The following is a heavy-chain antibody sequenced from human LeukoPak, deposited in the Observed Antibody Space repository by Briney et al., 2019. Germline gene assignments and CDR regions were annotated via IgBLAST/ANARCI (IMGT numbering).Heavy chain of an antibody. V-gene: IGHV3-23*01. CDR2: ISGSGGST. Sequence: GSLRLSCAASGFTFSSYAMSWVRRAPGKGLEWVSAISGSGGSTYYADSVKGRFTISRDNSKNTLYLQMNSLRAEDTAVYYCAKGTILTGYYTGGFDYWGQGTLVTVSS. CDR3: AKGTILTGYYTGGFDY. J-gene: IGHJ4*02. CDR1: GFTFSSYA. D-gene: IGHD3-9*01.